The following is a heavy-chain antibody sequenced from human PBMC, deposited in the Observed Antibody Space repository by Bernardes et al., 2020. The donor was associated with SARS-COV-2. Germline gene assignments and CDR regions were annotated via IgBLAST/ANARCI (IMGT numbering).Heavy chain of an antibody. J-gene: IGHJ5*02. CDR3: ARGQYQLLYRVGTDWFDP. CDR1: GYTFTSYG. Sequence: ASVKVSCKASGYTFTSYGISWVRQAPGQGLEWMGWISAYNGNTNYAQKLQGRVTMTTDTSTSTAYMELRSLRSDDTAVYYCARGQYQLLYRVGTDWFDPWGQGTLVTVSS. D-gene: IGHD2-2*02. CDR2: ISAYNGNT. V-gene: IGHV1-18*01.